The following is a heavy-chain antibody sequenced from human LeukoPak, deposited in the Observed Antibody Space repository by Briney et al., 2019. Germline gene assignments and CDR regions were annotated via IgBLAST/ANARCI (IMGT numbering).Heavy chain of an antibody. CDR3: ASYFPRQWLVGYFDY. J-gene: IGHJ4*02. Sequence: GGSLRLSCAASGFTFSSYWMSWVRQAPGKGLEWVANIKQDGSEKYYVDSVKGRFTISRDNAKKSLYLQMNSLRAEDTAVCYCASYFPRQWLVGYFDYWGQGTLVTVSS. CDR1: GFTFSSYW. V-gene: IGHV3-7*01. D-gene: IGHD6-19*01. CDR2: IKQDGSEK.